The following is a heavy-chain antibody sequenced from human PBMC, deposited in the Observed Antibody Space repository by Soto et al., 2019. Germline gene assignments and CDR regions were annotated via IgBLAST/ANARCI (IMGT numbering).Heavy chain of an antibody. CDR2: INTNSYYI. CDR3: GRRGSAVGVTGPSDY. V-gene: IGHV3-21*01. J-gene: IGHJ4*02. CDR1: GFTFSDYA. D-gene: IGHD1-26*01. Sequence: EVQLVESGGGLVKPGGSLRLSCAAFGFTFSDYAMSWVRQAPGKGLEWVSSINTNSYYIYYADSVKGRFTTSRDNAQNSLYLQMNSLRVEDAAVYYGGRRGSAVGVTGPSDYWGQGTLVIVSS.